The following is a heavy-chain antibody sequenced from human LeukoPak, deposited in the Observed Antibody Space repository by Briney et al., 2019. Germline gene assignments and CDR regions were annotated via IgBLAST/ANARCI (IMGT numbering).Heavy chain of an antibody. V-gene: IGHV3-23*01. CDR2: ISCSGDNS. CDR3: AKNLYCGGGSCYPSALGMDV. D-gene: IGHD2-15*01. Sequence: GGSLRLSCAASGFTFTNYAMSWVRQAPGKGLEWVSVISCSGDNSYYADSVKGRSTISRDNSKNTLYLQMNGLRAEDTAVYYCAKNLYCGGGSCYPSALGMDVWGQGTTVTVSS. J-gene: IGHJ6*02. CDR1: GFTFTNYA.